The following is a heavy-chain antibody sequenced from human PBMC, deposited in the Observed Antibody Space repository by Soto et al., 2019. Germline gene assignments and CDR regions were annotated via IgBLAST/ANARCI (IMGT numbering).Heavy chain of an antibody. CDR1: GFTFSSYV. CDR3: ARDGRFLEWLPGCPDDY. V-gene: IGHV3-30*14. CDR2: ISYDGSNK. Sequence: QVQLVESGGGVVQPGRSLRLSCAASGFTFSSYVMHWVRQARGKGLEWVAVISYDGSNKYYADSVKGRFTISRDNSKNTLFLQMNSLRAEDTAVYYGARDGRFLEWLPGCPDDYWGQGTLVTVSS. D-gene: IGHD3-3*01. J-gene: IGHJ4*02.